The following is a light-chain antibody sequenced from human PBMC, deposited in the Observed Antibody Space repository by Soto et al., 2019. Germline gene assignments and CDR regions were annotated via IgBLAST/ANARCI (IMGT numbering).Light chain of an antibody. CDR3: QQHFGFVVT. Sequence: DIQMTQSPSSVSASVGDRVTITCRASQGISDYLAWYQQIPGKVPKLLIYGASTLHSGVPSRFSGSGSGTEFTLSISSLQPEDVAVYYCQQHFGFVVTLGGGTKVDI. J-gene: IGKJ4*01. V-gene: IGKV1-27*01. CDR1: QGISDY. CDR2: GAS.